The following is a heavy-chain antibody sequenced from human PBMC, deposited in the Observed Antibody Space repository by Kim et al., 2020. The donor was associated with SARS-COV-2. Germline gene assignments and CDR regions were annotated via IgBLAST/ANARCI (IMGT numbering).Heavy chain of an antibody. CDR1: GFSFEDYA. CDR2: INWDGDSP. Sequence: GGSLRLSCAASGFSFEDYAMHWVRQAPGKGLEWVSLINWDGDSPSYAVSVRGRFTISRDNRRNSLYLQMHSLRPDDTALYYCARGTSGTYPIEFWGQGTLVTVSS. J-gene: IGHJ4*02. CDR3: ARGTSGTYPIEF. V-gene: IGHV3-43D*03. D-gene: IGHD3-10*01.